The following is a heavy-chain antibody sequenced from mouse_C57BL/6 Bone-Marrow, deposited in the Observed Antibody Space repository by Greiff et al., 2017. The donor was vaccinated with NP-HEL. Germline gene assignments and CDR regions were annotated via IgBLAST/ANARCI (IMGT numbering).Heavy chain of an antibody. D-gene: IGHD2-3*01. V-gene: IGHV2-9-1*01. CDR3: ARGYYVLYYYAMDY. CDR1: GFSLTSYA. Sequence: VQGVESGPGLVAPSQSLSITCTVSGFSLTSYAISWVRQPPGKGLEWLGVIWTGGGTNYNSALKSRLSISKDNSKSQVFLKMNSLQTDDTARYYCARGYYVLYYYAMDYWGQGTSVTVSS. CDR2: IWTGGGT. J-gene: IGHJ4*01.